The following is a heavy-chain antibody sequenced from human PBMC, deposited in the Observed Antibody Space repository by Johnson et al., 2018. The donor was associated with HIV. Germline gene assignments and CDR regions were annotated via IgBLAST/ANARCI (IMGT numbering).Heavy chain of an antibody. J-gene: IGHJ3*02. Sequence: VQLVESGGGLVQPGGSLRLSCAASGFTFSSYSMNWVRQAPGRGLEWVSYISSSGNPIYYADSVKGRFTISRDNAKNSLYLQMNSLRAEDTAVYYCARDWVIGDAFDIWGQGTKVTVSS. CDR2: ISSSGNPI. CDR1: GFTFSSYS. D-gene: IGHD2-21*01. V-gene: IGHV3-48*04. CDR3: ARDWVIGDAFDI.